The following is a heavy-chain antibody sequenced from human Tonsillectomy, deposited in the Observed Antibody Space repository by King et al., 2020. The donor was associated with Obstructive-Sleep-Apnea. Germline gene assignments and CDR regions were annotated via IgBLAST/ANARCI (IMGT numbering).Heavy chain of an antibody. Sequence: QLQESGPGLVRPSQTLSRTCTVSGVSVSSGSHYWSWIRQPPGKGLEWIGYIYYSGSTNYNPSLKSRVTISVDMSKNQFSLKLSSVSAADTAVYYCARTSGSFPPYYFDYWGQGTLATVSS. CDR3: ARTSGSFPPYYFDY. J-gene: IGHJ4*02. V-gene: IGHV4-61*01. CDR1: GVSVSSGSHY. D-gene: IGHD3-10*01. CDR2: IYYSGST.